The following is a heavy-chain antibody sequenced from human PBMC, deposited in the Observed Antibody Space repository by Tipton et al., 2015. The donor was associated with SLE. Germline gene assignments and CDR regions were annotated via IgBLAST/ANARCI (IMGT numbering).Heavy chain of an antibody. D-gene: IGHD3/OR15-3a*01. CDR3: ARGDWAYWFDS. Sequence: TLSLTCTVSGSSISSYYWRWIRQPPGKGLEWIGYIYYSGSTNYNPSLKSRVTISVDTSKNQFSLKLSSVTAADTAVYYCARGDWAYWFDSWGQGTLVTVSS. J-gene: IGHJ5*01. CDR2: IYYSGST. V-gene: IGHV4-59*01. CDR1: GSSISSYY.